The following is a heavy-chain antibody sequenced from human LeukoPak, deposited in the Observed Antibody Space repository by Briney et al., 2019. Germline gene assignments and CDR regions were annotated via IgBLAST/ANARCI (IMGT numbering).Heavy chain of an antibody. CDR3: GRQERKTGTPPFDP. CDR2: IYTSGSA. CDR1: GGSISSYY. Sequence: KPSETLSLTCTVSGGSISSYYWSWIRQPAGKGLEWIGRIYTSGSANYSPSLKSRVTISVDKSKNQFSLKLNSVTAADTAVYYCGRQERKTGTPPFDPWGQGTLVTVSS. D-gene: IGHD1-1*01. J-gene: IGHJ5*02. V-gene: IGHV4-4*07.